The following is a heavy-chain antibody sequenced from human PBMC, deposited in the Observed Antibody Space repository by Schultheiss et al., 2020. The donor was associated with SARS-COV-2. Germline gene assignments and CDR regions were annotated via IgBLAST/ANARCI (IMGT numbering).Heavy chain of an antibody. J-gene: IGHJ4*02. CDR2: INPNSGGT. CDR3: ARDYGGSYYFDY. CDR1: GYTFTSYG. Sequence: ASVKVSCKASGYTFTSYGISWVRQAPGQGLEWMGWINPNSGGTKYAQKFQGRVTMTRDTSISTAYMELSRLRSDDTAVYYCARDYGGSYYFDYWGQGTLVTVSS. V-gene: IGHV1-2*02. D-gene: IGHD1-26*01.